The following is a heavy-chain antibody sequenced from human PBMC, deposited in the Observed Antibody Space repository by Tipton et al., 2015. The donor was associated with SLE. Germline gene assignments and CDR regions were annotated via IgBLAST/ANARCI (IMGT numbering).Heavy chain of an antibody. J-gene: IGHJ4*02. CDR3: TGEYHGGWRFDF. V-gene: IGHV4-4*08. CDR1: GGSINSYY. D-gene: IGHD6-19*01. CDR2: IVTSGST. Sequence: LRLSCTVSGGSINSYYWSWIRQTPGKGLEWIGYIVTSGSTTYNPSFKNRVTISVDTSRNQFSLKLNSVSASDTALYYCTGEYHGGWRFDFWGQGILVTVSS.